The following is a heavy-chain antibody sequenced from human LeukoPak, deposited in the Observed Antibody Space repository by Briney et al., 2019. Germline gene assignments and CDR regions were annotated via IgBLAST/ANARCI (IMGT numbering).Heavy chain of an antibody. V-gene: IGHV3-30*04. CDR3: AKDRGSAHFDY. CDR1: RGTFSSYA. J-gene: IGHJ4*02. CDR2: ISYDGSNK. Sequence: SCKASRGTFSSYAISWVRQAPGKGLEWVAVISYDGSNKYYADSVKGRFTISRDNSKNTLYLQMNSLRAEDTAVYYCAKDRGSAHFDYWGQGTLVTVSS. D-gene: IGHD1-26*01.